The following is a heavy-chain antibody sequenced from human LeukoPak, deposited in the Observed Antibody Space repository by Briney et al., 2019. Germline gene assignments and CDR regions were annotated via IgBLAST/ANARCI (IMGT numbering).Heavy chain of an antibody. D-gene: IGHD6-19*01. CDR2: ISSSGSYI. CDR3: TGNSAWSSIDY. J-gene: IGHJ4*02. V-gene: IGHV3-21*01. Sequence: PGGSLRLSCAASGFTFSSYSMNWVRQAPGKGLEWVSSISSSGSYISYPDSVKGRFTISRDNSKNTLYLQMGSLRVGDMAVYYCTGNSAWSSIDYWGQGTLVTVSS. CDR1: GFTFSSYS.